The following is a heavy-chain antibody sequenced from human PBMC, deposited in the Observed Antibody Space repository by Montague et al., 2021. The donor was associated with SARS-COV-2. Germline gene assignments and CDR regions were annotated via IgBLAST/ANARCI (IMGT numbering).Heavy chain of an antibody. Sequence: PALVKPTQTLTLTCTFSGFSLSTSGVGVGWIRQPPGKALEWLALIYWDDDKRYSPSLKTRLTITKDTSKNQVVLTMTNVDPVDTGTYYCAHRLARNYDINAHLSCSFDYWGQGTLVTVSS. CDR1: GFSLSTSGVG. V-gene: IGHV2-5*02. D-gene: IGHD3-22*01. CDR2: IYWDDDK. J-gene: IGHJ4*02. CDR3: AHRLARNYDINAHLSCSFDY.